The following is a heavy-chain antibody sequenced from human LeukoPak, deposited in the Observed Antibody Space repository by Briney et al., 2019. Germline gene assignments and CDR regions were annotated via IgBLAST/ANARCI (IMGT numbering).Heavy chain of an antibody. J-gene: IGHJ3*02. Sequence: GASVKVSCKASGYTFIGYYLHWVRQAPGQGLEWMGWVNPNSGGANYAQKFQGRVTMTRDTSISTAYMELRSLRSDDSAVYYCTRVGLMSVMVPAANDAFDIWGQGTTVTVSS. V-gene: IGHV1-2*02. CDR1: GYTFIGYY. D-gene: IGHD2-2*01. CDR3: TRVGLMSVMVPAANDAFDI. CDR2: VNPNSGGA.